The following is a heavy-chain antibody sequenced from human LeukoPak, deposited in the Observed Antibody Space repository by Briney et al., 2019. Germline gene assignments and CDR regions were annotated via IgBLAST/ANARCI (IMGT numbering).Heavy chain of an antibody. D-gene: IGHD4-23*01. J-gene: IGHJ4*02. Sequence: SETLSLTCTVSGGSISSYYWSWIRQPAGKGLEWIGRIYTSGSTNYNPSLKSRVTISVDTSKNQFSLKLSSVTAADTAVYYCARDHDYGGSRSFDYWGQGTLVTVSS. CDR3: ARDHDYGGSRSFDY. CDR2: IYTSGST. V-gene: IGHV4-4*07. CDR1: GGSISSYY.